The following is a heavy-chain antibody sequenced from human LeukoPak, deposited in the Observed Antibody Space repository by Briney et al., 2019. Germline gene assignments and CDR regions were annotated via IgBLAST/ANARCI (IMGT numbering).Heavy chain of an antibody. D-gene: IGHD3-22*01. Sequence: SETLSLTCTVSGGSISSYQWSWIRQPPGKGLEWIGNIYYSGSANYNPSLKSRVTISVDTSKNQFSLKLSSVTAADTAVYYCALASPYYYDCSAVGGYYYYYMDVWGKGTTVTISS. V-gene: IGHV4-59*01. CDR2: IYYSGSA. J-gene: IGHJ6*03. CDR3: ALASPYYYDCSAVGGYYYYYMDV. CDR1: GGSISSYQ.